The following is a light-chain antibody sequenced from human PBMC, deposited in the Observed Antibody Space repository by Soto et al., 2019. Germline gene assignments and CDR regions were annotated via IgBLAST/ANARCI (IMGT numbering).Light chain of an antibody. Sequence: DIQMTQSPSTLSASVGDRVTITCRASQSVSSWLAWYQQKPGKAPKLLVYQASHLESGVRSMFSGSGFGTDFTIAISSLQPDDFATYSCPQYNFYPWTFGQGTKVEIK. CDR1: QSVSSW. CDR3: PQYNFYPWT. CDR2: QAS. J-gene: IGKJ1*01. V-gene: IGKV1-5*03.